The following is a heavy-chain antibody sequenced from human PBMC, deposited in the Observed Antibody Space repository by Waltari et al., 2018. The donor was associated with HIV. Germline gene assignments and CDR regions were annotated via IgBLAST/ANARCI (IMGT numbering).Heavy chain of an antibody. V-gene: IGHV3-48*01. J-gene: IGHJ4*02. Sequence: EVHLVESGGGPVQPGGSMRLSCAASGFTFTTYSRNGVRQAPGKGLEWISYISSPNTTIFVAAPVKDLFTISRENAKKSLDLQMNNLGAEDTAVYYCAGDITLTPGPDYWGQGTLVTVSA. CDR1: GFTFTTYS. CDR3: AGDITLTPGPDY. D-gene: IGHD3-16*01. CDR2: ISSPNTTI.